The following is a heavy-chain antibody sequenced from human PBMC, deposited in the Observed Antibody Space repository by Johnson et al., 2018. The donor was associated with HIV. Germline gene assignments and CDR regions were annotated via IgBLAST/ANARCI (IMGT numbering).Heavy chain of an antibody. Sequence: VQLVESGGGVVQPGRSLRLSCAASGFTFSDYYMSWIRQAPGKGLEWVSYISSSGSTIYYADSVKGRFTISRDNSKNTLYLQMNSLRTEDTAVYYCVRSPGYYYDSSAYYDAFDVWGQGTVVTVSS. CDR3: VRSPGYYYDSSAYYDAFDV. CDR2: ISSSGSTI. V-gene: IGHV3-11*04. D-gene: IGHD3-22*01. CDR1: GFTFSDYY. J-gene: IGHJ3*01.